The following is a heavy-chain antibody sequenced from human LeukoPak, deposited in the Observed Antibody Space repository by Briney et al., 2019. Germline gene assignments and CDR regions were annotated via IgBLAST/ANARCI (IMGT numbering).Heavy chain of an antibody. V-gene: IGHV3-30*04. J-gene: IGHJ4*02. D-gene: IGHD3-3*02. CDR1: GFTSNSYE. CDR3: TRNSHGLAY. CDR2: ISNDGDNR. Sequence: GGSLRLSCTTSGFTSNSYEMCWVRQALGKGLEWVATISNDGDNRNYADSVRGRFTVTRDNSKNTLYLQMDSLRGEDTAVYYCTRNSHGLAYWGQGTLVTVSS.